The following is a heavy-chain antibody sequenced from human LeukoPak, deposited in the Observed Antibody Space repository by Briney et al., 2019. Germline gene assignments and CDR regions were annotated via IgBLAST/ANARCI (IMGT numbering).Heavy chain of an antibody. CDR2: ISGGSSTI. CDR3: ARRDYGSGSFFGIDY. Sequence: PGGSLRLSCAASGLTFSRYTMHWVRQAPGKGLEWISSISGGSSTIYYADSVKGRFTISRDNARNSLYLQMNSLRDEDTAVYYCARRDYGSGSFFGIDYWGQGTLVTVSS. D-gene: IGHD3-10*01. J-gene: IGHJ4*02. CDR1: GLTFSRYT. V-gene: IGHV3-48*02.